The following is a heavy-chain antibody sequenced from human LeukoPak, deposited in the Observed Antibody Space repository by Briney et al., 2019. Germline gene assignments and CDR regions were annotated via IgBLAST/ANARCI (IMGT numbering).Heavy chain of an antibody. V-gene: IGHV1-18*01. CDR2: ISAYSGDT. J-gene: IGHJ4*02. Sequence: GASVKVSCKASGYTFTSYGISWVRQAPGQEWMGWISAYSGDTNYAQKFQGRATMTTDTSTSTAYMELSRLRSDDTAVYYCASHISSSGYIDYWGQGTLVTVSS. CDR3: ASHISSSGYIDY. CDR1: GYTFTSYG. D-gene: IGHD3-22*01.